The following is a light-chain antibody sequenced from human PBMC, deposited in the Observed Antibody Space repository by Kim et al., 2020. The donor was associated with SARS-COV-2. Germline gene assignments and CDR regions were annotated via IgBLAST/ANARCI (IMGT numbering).Light chain of an antibody. Sequence: RVTISCTQSSSNVGANYDVHWHQHVPGTLPKLIIYANDHRPSGVPDRFSASNAGTSASLAIAVLQVEDEADYYGLSYDSSPHVSVFGGGTQLTVL. CDR2: AND. V-gene: IGLV1-40*01. CDR3: LSYDSSPHVSV. CDR1: SSNVGANYD. J-gene: IGLJ3*02.